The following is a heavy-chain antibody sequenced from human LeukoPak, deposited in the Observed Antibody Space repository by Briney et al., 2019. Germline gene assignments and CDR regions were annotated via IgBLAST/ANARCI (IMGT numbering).Heavy chain of an antibody. CDR3: AKAESTTDAFDI. V-gene: IGHV3-9*01. CDR2: ISWNSGSI. Sequence: SGGSLRLSCAASGFTFDDYAMHWVRQAPGKGLEWVSGISWNSGSIGYADSVKGRFTISRDNAKNSLYLQMNSLRAEDTALYYCAKAESTTDAFDIWGQGTMVTVSS. J-gene: IGHJ3*02. D-gene: IGHD1-1*01. CDR1: GFTFDDYA.